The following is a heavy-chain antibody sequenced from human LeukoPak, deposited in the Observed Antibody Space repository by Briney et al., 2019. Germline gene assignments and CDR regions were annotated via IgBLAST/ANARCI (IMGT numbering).Heavy chain of an antibody. CDR1: AGSFSGYY. CDR3: ARGRGGNSGDS. D-gene: IGHD4-23*01. CDR2: INHSGST. Sequence: SETLSLTCAIYAGSFSGYYWSWIRQPPGKGLEWIGEINHSGSTNYSPSLKSRVTISLDTSKNQFSLKLSSVTAADAVVYYCARGRGGNSGDSWGQGTLVTVSS. J-gene: IGHJ4*02. V-gene: IGHV4-34*01.